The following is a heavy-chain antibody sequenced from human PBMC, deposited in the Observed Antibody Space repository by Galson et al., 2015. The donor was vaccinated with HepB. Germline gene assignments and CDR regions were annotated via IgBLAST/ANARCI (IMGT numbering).Heavy chain of an antibody. J-gene: IGHJ3*02. V-gene: IGHV3-33*01. Sequence: SLRLSCAASGFTFSSYGMHWVRQAPGKGLEWVAVIWYDGSNKYYADSVKGRFTICRDNSKNTLYLQMNSLRAEDTAVYYCARERRGREGFDWLLGNDAFDIWGQGTMVTVSS. CDR2: IWYDGSNK. D-gene: IGHD3-9*01. CDR3: ARERRGREGFDWLLGNDAFDI. CDR1: GFTFSSYG.